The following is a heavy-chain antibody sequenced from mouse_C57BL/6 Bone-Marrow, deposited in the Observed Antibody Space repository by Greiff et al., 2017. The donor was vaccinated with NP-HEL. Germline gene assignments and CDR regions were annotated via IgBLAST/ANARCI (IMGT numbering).Heavy chain of an antibody. CDR3: ARGGWLLRGFAY. V-gene: IGHV1-42*01. Sequence: EVQLQQSGPELVKPGASVKISCKASGYSFTGYYMNWVKQSPEKSLEWIGEINPSTGGTTYNQKFKAKATLTVDKSSSTAYMQLKSLTSEDSAVYYCARGGWLLRGFAYWGQGTLVTVSA. D-gene: IGHD2-3*01. CDR2: INPSTGGT. CDR1: GYSFTGYY. J-gene: IGHJ3*01.